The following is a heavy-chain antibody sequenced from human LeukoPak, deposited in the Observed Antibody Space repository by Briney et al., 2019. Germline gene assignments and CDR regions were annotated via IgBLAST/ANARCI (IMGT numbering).Heavy chain of an antibody. Sequence: ASVKVSCKASGFTFSSYYMHWVRQAPGQGLEWMGIINPSGGSTSYAQKFQGRVTMTRDTSTSTVYMELSSLRSEDTAVYYCARGGYDILPGYHYGTFDYWGQGTLVTVSS. D-gene: IGHD3-9*01. CDR1: GFTFSSYY. CDR2: INPSGGST. CDR3: ARGGYDILPGYHYGTFDY. V-gene: IGHV1-46*01. J-gene: IGHJ4*02.